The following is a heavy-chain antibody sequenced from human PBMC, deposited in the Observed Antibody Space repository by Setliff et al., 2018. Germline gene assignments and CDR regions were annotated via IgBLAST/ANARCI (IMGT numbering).Heavy chain of an antibody. J-gene: IGHJ4*02. V-gene: IGHV4-59*03. CDR3: AKGGTYRYFDY. CDR1: GGSISTYY. Sequence: SETLSLTCTVSGGSISTYYWSWIRQPPGKGLEFIGYVYYSGTTKYDPSLKSRVTMSVDTSKSQFSLKLRSVTAADTAMYYCAKGGTYRYFDYWGQGTLVTVSS. CDR2: VYYSGTT.